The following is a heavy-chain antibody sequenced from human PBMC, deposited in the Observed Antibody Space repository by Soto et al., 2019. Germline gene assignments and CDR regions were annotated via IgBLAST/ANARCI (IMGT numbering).Heavy chain of an antibody. Sequence: SAKVSCKASGGTFSSYAISWVRQAPGQGLEWTGGIIPIFGTANYAQKFQGRVTITADESTSTAYMELSSLRSEDTAVYYWARSQSXWGYGDYVGYYYYGMDVWGQGTTVTVSS. D-gene: IGHD4-17*01. CDR3: ARSQSXWGYGDYVGYYYYGMDV. CDR1: GGTFSSYA. J-gene: IGHJ6*02. CDR2: IIPIFGTA. V-gene: IGHV1-69*13.